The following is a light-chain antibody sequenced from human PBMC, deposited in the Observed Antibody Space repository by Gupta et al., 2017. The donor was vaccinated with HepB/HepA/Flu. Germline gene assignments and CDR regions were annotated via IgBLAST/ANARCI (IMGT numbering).Light chain of an antibody. J-gene: IGLJ3*02. Sequence: SSELTQDPAVSVALGQTVRITCQGDSLRSYYASWYQQKPGQAPVLVIYGKNNRPSGIPDRFSGSSSGNTASFTITGAQAEDEADYDYNYRDSSGNHMMVFGGGTKLTVL. V-gene: IGLV3-19*01. CDR3: NYRDSSGNHMMV. CDR2: GKN. CDR1: SLRSYY.